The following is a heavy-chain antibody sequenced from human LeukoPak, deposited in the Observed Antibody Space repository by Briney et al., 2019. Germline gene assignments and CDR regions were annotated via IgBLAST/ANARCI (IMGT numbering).Heavy chain of an antibody. CDR1: GGSISSSSYY. Sequence: SETLSLTCTVSGGSISSSSYYWGWIRQPPGKGLEWIGSIYYSGSTYYNPSLKSRVTISVDTSKNQFSLKLSSVTAADTAVYYCARQTWYSYVYIGVDFDYWGQGTLVTVSS. D-gene: IGHD5-18*01. CDR3: ARQTWYSYVYIGVDFDY. CDR2: IYYSGST. V-gene: IGHV4-39*01. J-gene: IGHJ4*02.